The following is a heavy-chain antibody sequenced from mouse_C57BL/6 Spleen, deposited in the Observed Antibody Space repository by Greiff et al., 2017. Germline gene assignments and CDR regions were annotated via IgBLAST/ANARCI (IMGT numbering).Heavy chain of an antibody. CDR2: ISSGGSYP. Sequence: EVMLVESGGDLVKPGGSLKLSCAASGFTFSSYGMSWVRQTPDKRLEWVATISSGGSYPYYPDSVKGRFTISRDNAKNTLYLQMSSLKSEDTAMYYYARHPKSLHYYGSSYDWYFDVWGTGTTVTVSS. CDR1: GFTFSSYG. D-gene: IGHD1-1*01. J-gene: IGHJ1*03. CDR3: ARHPKSLHYYGSSYDWYFDV. V-gene: IGHV5-6*01.